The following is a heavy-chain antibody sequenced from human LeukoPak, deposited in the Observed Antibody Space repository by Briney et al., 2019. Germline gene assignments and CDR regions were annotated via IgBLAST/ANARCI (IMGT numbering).Heavy chain of an antibody. CDR1: GFTFSSYG. V-gene: IGHV3-30*18. J-gene: IGHJ4*02. CDR3: AKDETRGGYNLGATDY. CDR2: ISYDGSNK. D-gene: IGHD5-24*01. Sequence: GGSLRLSCAASGFTFSSYGMHWVRQAPGKGLEWVAVISYDGSNKYYADSVKGRFTISRDNSKNTLYLQMNSLRAEDTAVYYCAKDETRGGYNLGATDYWGQGTLVTVSS.